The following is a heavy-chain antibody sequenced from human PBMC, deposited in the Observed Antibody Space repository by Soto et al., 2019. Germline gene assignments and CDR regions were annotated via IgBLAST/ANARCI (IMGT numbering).Heavy chain of an antibody. V-gene: IGHV4-38-2*01. J-gene: IGHJ4*02. CDR2: IYHSGST. Sequence: PSQTLSLTCAVSGYSISSGYYWGWIRQPPGKGLEWIGSIYHSGSTYYNPSLKSRVTISVDTSKNQFSLKLSSVTAADTAVYYCARGAATMIVVVTPSRFDYWGQGTLVTVSS. D-gene: IGHD3-22*01. CDR3: ARGAATMIVVVTPSRFDY. CDR1: GYSISSGYY.